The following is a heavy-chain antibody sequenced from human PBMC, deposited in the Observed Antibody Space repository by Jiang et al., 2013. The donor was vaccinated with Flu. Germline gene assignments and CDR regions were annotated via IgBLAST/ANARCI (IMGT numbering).Heavy chain of an antibody. J-gene: IGHJ4*02. Sequence: SGYSFTSYWIGWVRQMPGKGLEWMGIIYPGDSDTRYSPSFQGQVTISADKSISTAYLQWSSLKASDTAMYYCARQGEYYDSSGYYDWAPFDYWGQGTLVTVSS. CDR3: ARQGEYYDSSGYYDWAPFDY. V-gene: IGHV5-51*01. CDR1: GYSFTSYW. D-gene: IGHD3-22*01. CDR2: IYPGDSDT.